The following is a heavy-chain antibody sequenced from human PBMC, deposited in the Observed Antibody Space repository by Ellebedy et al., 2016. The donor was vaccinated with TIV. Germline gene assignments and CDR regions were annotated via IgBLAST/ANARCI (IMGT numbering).Heavy chain of an antibody. CDR2: ISSSSSTI. CDR3: ARDRSEQWLVLVSYYYYGMDV. CDR1: GFTFSNAW. V-gene: IGHV3-48*01. Sequence: GESLKISCAASGFTFSNAWMSWVRQAPGKGLEWLSYISSSSSTIFYADSVKGRFTISRDNAKNSLYLQMNSLRAEDTAVYYCARDRSEQWLVLVSYYYYGMDVWGQGTTVTVSS. J-gene: IGHJ6*02. D-gene: IGHD6-19*01.